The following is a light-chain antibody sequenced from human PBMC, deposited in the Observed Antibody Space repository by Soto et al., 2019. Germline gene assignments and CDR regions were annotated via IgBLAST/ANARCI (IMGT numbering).Light chain of an antibody. V-gene: IGKV1-5*03. CDR3: QQYNDNWT. CDR2: KAS. Sequence: DIQMTQSPSTLSASVGDRVTITCRASQSISSWLAWYQQKPGKAPKLLIYKASTLQSGVPLRFSGSGSGTEFTLAISSLQPDDSATYYCQQYNDNWTFGQGTKVEIK. J-gene: IGKJ1*01. CDR1: QSISSW.